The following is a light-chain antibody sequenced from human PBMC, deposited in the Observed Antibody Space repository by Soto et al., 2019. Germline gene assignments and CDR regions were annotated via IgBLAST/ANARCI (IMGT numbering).Light chain of an antibody. CDR3: QQYSNWPRT. J-gene: IGKJ1*01. Sequence: EIVLTQSPGTLSLSPGERATLSCRASQRVSNDFLAWYQQIPGQAPRLLIFAASTRATVIPARFRGSGSGTEFTLTISDLQSEDFAVYYCQQYSNWPRTCGQGTKVDIK. CDR2: AAS. CDR1: QRVSND. V-gene: IGKV3-15*01.